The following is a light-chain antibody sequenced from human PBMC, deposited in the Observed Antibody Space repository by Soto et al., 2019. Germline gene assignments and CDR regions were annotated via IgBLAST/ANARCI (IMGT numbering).Light chain of an antibody. V-gene: IGLV2-14*01. CDR2: EVS. J-gene: IGLJ1*01. CDR1: SSDVGGYNY. Sequence: QSALTQPASVSGSPGQSITISCTGTSSDVGGYNYVSWDQQHPGKSPKLMIYEVSNRPSGVSNRFSGSKSGNTASLTISGLQAEDEADYYCSSYTSSKVFGTGTKLTVL. CDR3: SSYTSSKV.